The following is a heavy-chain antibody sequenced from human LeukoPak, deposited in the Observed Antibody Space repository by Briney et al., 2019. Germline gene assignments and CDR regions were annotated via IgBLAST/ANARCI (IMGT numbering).Heavy chain of an antibody. CDR2: IDNSGST. CDR3: ARHGGSWTFDY. CDR1: GGSIGGYY. V-gene: IGHV4-59*08. J-gene: IGHJ4*02. Sequence: SETLSLTCSISGGSIGGYYWSWIRQPPGKGLEWIEYIDNSGSTNYSPPFKSRVTMSVDTSRDQFSLQMSSVTAADTAVYYCARHGGSWTFDYWGQGTLVTVSS. D-gene: IGHD6-13*01.